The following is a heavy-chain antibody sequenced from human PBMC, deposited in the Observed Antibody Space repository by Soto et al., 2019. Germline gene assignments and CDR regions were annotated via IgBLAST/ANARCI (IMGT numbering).Heavy chain of an antibody. CDR1: NDGLSNQL. CDR2: INPCPKSK. Sequence: XSVKVSCTASNDGLSNQLINSVRQAPGEGLEWMGIINPCPKSKSYSKEFQGRLTLTIDMPSRTVYMQLGNLRSDDTAVYYWAGAYSRVSSVVAADWGQGTMVTVSS. J-gene: IGHJ4*02. D-gene: IGHD2-15*01. CDR3: AGAYSRVSSVVAAD. V-gene: IGHV1-46*01.